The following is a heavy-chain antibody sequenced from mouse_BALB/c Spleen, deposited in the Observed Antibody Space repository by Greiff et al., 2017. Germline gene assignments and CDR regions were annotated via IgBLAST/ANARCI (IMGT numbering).Heavy chain of an antibody. CDR3: ASSYYYGQAPMDD. J-gene: IGHJ4*01. CDR1: GFTFSDYY. Sequence: DVMLVESGGGLVKPGGSLKLSCAASGFTFSDYYMYWVRQTPEKRLEWVATISDGGSYTYYPDSVKGRFTISRDNAKNNLYLQMSSLKSEDTAMYYCASSYYYGQAPMDDWGQGTSVTVSS. D-gene: IGHD1-1*01. CDR2: ISDGGSYT. V-gene: IGHV5-4*02.